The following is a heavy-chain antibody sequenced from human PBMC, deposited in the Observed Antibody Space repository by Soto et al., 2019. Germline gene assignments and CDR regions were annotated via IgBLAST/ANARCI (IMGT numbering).Heavy chain of an antibody. CDR1: DGNIRDISYC. J-gene: IGHJ4*02. V-gene: IGHV4-39*01. CDR2: VYYSGST. CDR3: SRLGGLARISYDFDY. Sequence: VADGNIRDISYCWVSKRQPPGKGREWIGSVYYSGSTYYNPSLESRVTISVDKSKTQFSLKLMSLSAADTAVYYFSRLGGLARISYDFDYCGQGALVSVSS. D-gene: IGHD3-16*01.